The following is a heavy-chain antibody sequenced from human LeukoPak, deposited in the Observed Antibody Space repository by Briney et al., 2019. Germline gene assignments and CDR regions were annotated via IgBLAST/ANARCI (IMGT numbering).Heavy chain of an antibody. CDR1: GGSISSYY. CDR3: ARHRQYCSGGSCYRPHFDY. Sequence: PSETLSLTCTVSGGSISSYYWSWIRQPPGKGLEWIGYIYYSGGTNYNPSLKRRVTISVDTSKNQFSLKLSSVTAADTAVYYCARHRQYCSGGSCYRPHFDYWGQGTLVTVSS. J-gene: IGHJ4*02. V-gene: IGHV4-59*08. D-gene: IGHD2-15*01. CDR2: IYYSGGT.